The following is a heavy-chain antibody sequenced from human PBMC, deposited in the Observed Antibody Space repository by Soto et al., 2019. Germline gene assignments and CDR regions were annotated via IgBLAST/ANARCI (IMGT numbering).Heavy chain of an antibody. CDR1: GDSLTNYY. CDR3: ARHGFGPLHGLVGV. V-gene: IGHV4-59*08. D-gene: IGHD3-10*01. Sequence: QVQLQESGPGLVKPSETLSLTCTVSGDSLTNYYCSWFRQPPGKGLEWIGYIMYSGYSAYNLSLRRRVTMSMDTSKTQFSLMLESVPATDTAVYYCARHGFGPLHGLVGVWGQGTTVIVSS. CDR2: IMYSGYS. J-gene: IGHJ6*02.